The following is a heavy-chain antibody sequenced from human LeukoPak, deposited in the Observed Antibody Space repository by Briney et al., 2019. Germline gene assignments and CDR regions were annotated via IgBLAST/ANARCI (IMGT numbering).Heavy chain of an antibody. J-gene: IGHJ6*03. V-gene: IGHV3-53*01. CDR2: IYSGGST. D-gene: IGHD6-19*01. CDR3: ARAQEAGTYYYYYYMDV. Sequence: GGSLRLSCAASGFTVSSSYMSWVRQAPGKGLEWVSVIYSGGSTYYADSVKGRFTISRDNSKNTLYLQMNSLRAEDTAVYYCARAQEAGTYYYYYYMDVWGKGTTVTVSS. CDR1: GFTVSSSY.